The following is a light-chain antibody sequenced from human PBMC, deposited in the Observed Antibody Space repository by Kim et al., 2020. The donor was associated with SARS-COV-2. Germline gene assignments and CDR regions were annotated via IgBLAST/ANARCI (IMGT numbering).Light chain of an antibody. CDR1: GSNIGAGYD. CDR3: QSYDSSLWV. V-gene: IGLV1-40*01. Sequence: PGRTFTTSCTGSGSNIGAGYDVHWYQQLPGPAPKLLIYGATNRPSGVSDLFSGSKSGTSASLAITGLQAEDEADYYCQSYDSSLWVFGGGTQLTVL. CDR2: GAT. J-gene: IGLJ3*02.